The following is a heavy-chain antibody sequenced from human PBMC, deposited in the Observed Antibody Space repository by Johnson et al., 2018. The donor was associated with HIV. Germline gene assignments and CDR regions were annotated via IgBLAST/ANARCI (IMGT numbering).Heavy chain of an antibody. D-gene: IGHD5-24*01. J-gene: IGHJ3*02. CDR2: ISSSGSTK. CDR3: ARGRWLHLGAVDI. CDR1: GFPFSDYY. Sequence: QLVESGGGLVKPGGSLRLSCAASGFPFSDYYMSWIRQAPGKGLEWVSYISSSGSTKYYVDSVKGRFTNSRDNAKNSLYLQMTSLRAEDTAGYYCARGRWLHLGAVDIWGQGTMVTVSS. V-gene: IGHV3-11*04.